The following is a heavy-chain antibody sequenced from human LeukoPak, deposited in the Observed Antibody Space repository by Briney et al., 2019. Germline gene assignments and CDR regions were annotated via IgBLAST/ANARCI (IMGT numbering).Heavy chain of an antibody. CDR3: ARGGYCSGGSCYHDAFDI. J-gene: IGHJ3*02. V-gene: IGHV3-48*01. CDR2: ISSSSSTI. D-gene: IGHD2-15*01. Sequence: GGSLRLSCAASGFTFSSYSMSWVRQAPGKGLEWVSYISSSSSTIYYADSVKGRFTISRDNAKNSLYLQMNSLRAEDTAVYYCARGGYCSGGSCYHDAFDIWGQGTMVTVSS. CDR1: GFTFSSYS.